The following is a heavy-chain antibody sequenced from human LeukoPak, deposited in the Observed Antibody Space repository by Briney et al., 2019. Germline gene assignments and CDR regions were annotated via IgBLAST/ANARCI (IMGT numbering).Heavy chain of an antibody. CDR2: INPNSGAT. Sequence: GASVKVSCKASGYTFTGYFMHWVRQAPGQGLEWMGWINPNSGATNYAQDFQGRVTMTRDTSISTAYVDLSSDDTAVYYCARGHYDTSGYYHLDYWGQGTLVTVSS. CDR3: ARGHYDTSGYYHLDY. D-gene: IGHD3-22*01. CDR1: GYTFTGYF. J-gene: IGHJ4*02. V-gene: IGHV1-2*02.